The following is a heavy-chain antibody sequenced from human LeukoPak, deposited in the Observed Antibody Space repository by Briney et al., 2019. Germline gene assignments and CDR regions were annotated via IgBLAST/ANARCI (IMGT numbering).Heavy chain of an antibody. CDR2: SNSDGSST. CDR3: ARPSGYTSGWFGY. Sequence: PGGSLRLSCAASGFTFSRYWMHWVRQAPGKGLVGVSHSNSDGSSTSYADSVKGRFTISRDNAKDTLYLQMNSLRADDTAVYYCARPSGYTSGWFGYWGQGTLDTVSS. V-gene: IGHV3-74*01. D-gene: IGHD6-19*01. J-gene: IGHJ4*02. CDR1: GFTFSRYW.